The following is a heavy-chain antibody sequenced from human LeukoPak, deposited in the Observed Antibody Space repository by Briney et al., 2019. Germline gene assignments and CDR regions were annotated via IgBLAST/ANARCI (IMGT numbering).Heavy chain of an antibody. D-gene: IGHD3-10*01. CDR1: GYIFTSYY. CDR2: INPNSGGT. V-gene: IGHV1-2*02. CDR3: ARDYGSGSYWGFFDP. Sequence: ASVKVSCKASGYIFTSYYMHWVRQAPGQGLEWMGWINPNSGGTNYAQKFQGRVTMTTDTSISTAYMELSRLRSDDTAVYYCARDYGSGSYWGFFDPWGQGTLVTVSS. J-gene: IGHJ5*02.